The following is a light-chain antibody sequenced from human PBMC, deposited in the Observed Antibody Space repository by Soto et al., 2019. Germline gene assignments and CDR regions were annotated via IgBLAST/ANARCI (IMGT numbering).Light chain of an antibody. V-gene: IGKV3-20*01. CDR3: PKYGRPXGFA. Sequence: ESVLTQSPGTLSLSPGERATLSCRAIQSVSGNFLSWYQEKPGQAPMLLIYGASSRATGIPDRFSGSGSGTEFTITISRMDPEDFAVYYCPKYGRPXGFACGGGTKV. CDR2: GAS. J-gene: IGKJ4*01. CDR1: QSVSGNF.